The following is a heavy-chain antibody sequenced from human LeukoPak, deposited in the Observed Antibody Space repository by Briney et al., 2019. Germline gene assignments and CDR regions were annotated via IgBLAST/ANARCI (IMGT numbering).Heavy chain of an antibody. CDR1: GDSITSYY. D-gene: IGHD3-10*01. Sequence: SETLSLTCTVSGDSITSYYWNWIRQPPGKGLEWIGYVYYRGATNYDPSLKTRVTTSIDTSKKQFSLKLSSVTAADTAVYFCAGVFSGRRPFELWGKGTLVTVSS. J-gene: IGHJ4*02. CDR2: VYYRGAT. V-gene: IGHV4-59*01. CDR3: AGVFSGRRPFEL.